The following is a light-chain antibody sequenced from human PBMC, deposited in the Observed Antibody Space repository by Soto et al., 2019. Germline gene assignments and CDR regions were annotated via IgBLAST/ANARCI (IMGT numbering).Light chain of an antibody. CDR1: QDVSRY. J-gene: IGKJ5*01. Sequence: DIQLTQSPSFLSASVGDRVTITCRASQDVSRYLAWYQQKPGKAPNLLIYAASTLRSGVPSRFSGSGSETEFTLTISSLQPEDFATYYCQQSYSTPVTFGQGTRLEIK. V-gene: IGKV1-9*01. CDR3: QQSYSTPVT. CDR2: AAS.